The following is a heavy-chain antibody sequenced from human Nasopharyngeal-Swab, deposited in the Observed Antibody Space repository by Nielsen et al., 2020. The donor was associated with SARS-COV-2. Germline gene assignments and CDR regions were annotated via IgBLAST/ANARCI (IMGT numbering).Heavy chain of an antibody. CDR1: GFTVSSNY. Sequence: GESLKISCAASGFTVSSNYMSWVRQAPGKGLEWVSVIYSGGSTYYADSVKGRFTISRDNSKKTLYLQTNSLRAEDTAVYYCARGGSSGWYDAFDIWGQGTMVTVSS. CDR2: IYSGGST. J-gene: IGHJ3*02. D-gene: IGHD6-19*01. V-gene: IGHV3-53*01. CDR3: ARGGSSGWYDAFDI.